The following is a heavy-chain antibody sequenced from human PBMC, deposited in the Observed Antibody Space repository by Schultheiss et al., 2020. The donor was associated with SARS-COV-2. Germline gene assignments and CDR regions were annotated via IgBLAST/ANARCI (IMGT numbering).Heavy chain of an antibody. V-gene: IGHV3-48*03. CDR2: ISSSGSTI. D-gene: IGHD3-3*01. Sequence: GGSLRLSCAASGFTFSSYEMNWVRQAPGKGLEWVSYISSSGSTIYYADSVKGRFTISRDNAKNSLYLQMNSLRAEDTAVYYCARVGTIFALDYWGQGTLVTVSS. J-gene: IGHJ4*02. CDR1: GFTFSSYE. CDR3: ARVGTIFALDY.